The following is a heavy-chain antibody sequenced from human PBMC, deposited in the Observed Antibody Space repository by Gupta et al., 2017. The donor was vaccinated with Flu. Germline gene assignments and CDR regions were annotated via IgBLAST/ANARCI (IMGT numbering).Heavy chain of an antibody. D-gene: IGHD6-13*01. J-gene: IGHJ4*02. CDR2: ISWNSGTI. Sequence: RQAPGKGLEWVSSISWNSGTIADADSVKGRFTISRDNAKNSLYLQMNSLRAEDTALYFCAKDSLSSSWALFDYWGQGTLVTVSS. CDR3: AKDSLSSSWALFDY. V-gene: IGHV3-9*01.